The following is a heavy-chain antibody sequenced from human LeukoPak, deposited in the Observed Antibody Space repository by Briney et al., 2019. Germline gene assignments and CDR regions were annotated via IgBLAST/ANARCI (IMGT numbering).Heavy chain of an antibody. V-gene: IGHV3-53*01. CDR1: GFTVSSNY. Sequence: GGSLRLSCAASGFTVSSNYMSWVRQAPGKGLEWVSVIYSGGSADYADSVKGRFTISRDNSKNTLYLQMNSLRAEDTAVYYCARSYYYYGMDVWGQGTTVTVSS. J-gene: IGHJ6*02. CDR2: IYSGGSA. CDR3: ARSYYYYGMDV.